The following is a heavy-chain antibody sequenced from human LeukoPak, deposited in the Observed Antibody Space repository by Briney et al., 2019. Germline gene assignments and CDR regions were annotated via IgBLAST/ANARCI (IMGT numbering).Heavy chain of an antibody. D-gene: IGHD3-10*01. V-gene: IGHV1-2*04. CDR2: INPNSGGT. J-gene: IGHJ4*02. CDR3: ATNYGPGAYYFDY. CDR1: GYTFTGYY. Sequence: GASVKVSCKAPGYTFTGYYMHWVRQAPGQGLEWMGWINPNSGGTNYAQKFQGWVTMTRDTSISTAYMELSRLRSDDTAVYYCATNYGPGAYYFDYWGQGTLVTVSS.